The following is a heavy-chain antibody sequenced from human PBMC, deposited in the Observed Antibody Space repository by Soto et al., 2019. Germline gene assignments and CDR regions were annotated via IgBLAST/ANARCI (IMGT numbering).Heavy chain of an antibody. CDR1: GFTFSNYV. J-gene: IGHJ5*02. CDR2: ISVRGGSA. V-gene: IGHV3-23*01. D-gene: IGHD2-21*01. CDR3: VKDRAPQVILGLGLDP. Sequence: GGSLRLSCVASGFTFSNYVMTWVRQAPEKGLEWVSTISVRGGSAYYTDSVKGRFAISTDNSKNPLYLQLTSLMAEDTAVYYCVKDRAPQVILGLGLDPWGNGILVTVSS.